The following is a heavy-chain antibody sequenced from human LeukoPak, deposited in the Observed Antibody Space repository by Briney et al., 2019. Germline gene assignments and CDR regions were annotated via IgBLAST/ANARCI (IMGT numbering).Heavy chain of an antibody. Sequence: SEALSLTCSVSDGSISSSNYFWGWIRQPPGKGLEWIGLISYSGNTYYNPSLKSRVTIFADTSKNQFSLKLTSVTAADTAVYYCARRGISMIRGLITYYFDYWGQGILVTVSS. V-gene: IGHV4-39*01. J-gene: IGHJ4*02. D-gene: IGHD3-10*01. CDR1: DGSISSSNYF. CDR2: ISYSGNT. CDR3: ARRGISMIRGLITYYFDY.